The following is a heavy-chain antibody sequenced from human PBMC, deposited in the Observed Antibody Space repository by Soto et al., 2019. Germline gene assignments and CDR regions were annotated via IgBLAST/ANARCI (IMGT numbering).Heavy chain of an antibody. V-gene: IGHV3-53*04. CDR2: LYRGGKT. CDR3: ARVYYFYWLDS. J-gene: IGHJ5*01. CDR1: AFTGTSNY. Sequence: VQLVESGGGLVQPGGSLRLSCTASAFTGTSNYISWVRQTPGQRLEWVSVLYRGGKTFYTDSVRGRFTVSGHNSDNTVFLQMDSLRIDDTAVYFCARVYYFYWLDSWGQGTLVTVS. D-gene: IGHD3-3*01.